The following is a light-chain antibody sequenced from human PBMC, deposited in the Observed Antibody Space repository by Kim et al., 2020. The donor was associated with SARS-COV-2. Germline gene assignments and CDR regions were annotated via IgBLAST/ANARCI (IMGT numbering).Light chain of an antibody. J-gene: IGKJ1*01. CDR1: QSVSNN. CDR2: GAD. Sequence: EVVVTQSPATLSVSPGARVTLSCRASQSVSNNVAWYQQKPGQAPRLLIYGADARATGIPARFSGSGSGTEFTLTISSLQSEDFAVYHCQQYDNWPQTFGPGTKLEIK. V-gene: IGKV3-15*01. CDR3: QQYDNWPQT.